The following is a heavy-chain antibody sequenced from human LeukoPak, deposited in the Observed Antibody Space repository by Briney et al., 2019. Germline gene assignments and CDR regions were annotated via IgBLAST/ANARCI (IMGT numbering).Heavy chain of an antibody. J-gene: IGHJ4*02. V-gene: IGHV3-74*01. Sequence: GGSLRLSCAASGFTFSTYWMHWVRQALGKGLVWVSRINSDGSSTTYADSVKGRFTISRDNAKNTLYLQMNSLRAEDTAVYYCARISYDSSGYYDNWGQGTLVTVSS. CDR2: INSDGSST. CDR3: ARISYDSSGYYDN. D-gene: IGHD3-22*01. CDR1: GFTFSTYW.